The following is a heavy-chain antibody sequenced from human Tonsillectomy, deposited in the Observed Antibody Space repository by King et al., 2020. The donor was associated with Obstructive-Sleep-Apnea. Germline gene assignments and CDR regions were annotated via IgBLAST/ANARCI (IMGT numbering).Heavy chain of an antibody. J-gene: IGHJ6*02. D-gene: IGHD3-10*01. CDR1: GGSISSGGYY. CDR3: ARESSSMVRGVIYSYYGLDV. Sequence: QLQESGPGLVKPSQTLSLTCIVSGGSISSGGYYWSWIRQHPGKGLEWIGYIYYSGSTYYNPSLKSRITISVDTSKNQFSLNLSSVTAADKAVYYCARESSSMVRGVIYSYYGLDVWGQGTTVTVSS. V-gene: IGHV4-31*03. CDR2: IYYSGST.